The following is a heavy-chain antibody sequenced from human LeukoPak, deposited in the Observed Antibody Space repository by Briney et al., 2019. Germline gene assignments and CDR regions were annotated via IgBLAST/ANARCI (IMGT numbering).Heavy chain of an antibody. D-gene: IGHD3-10*01. V-gene: IGHV4-38-2*02. CDR1: GYSISTGYY. CDR2: IYHSGAT. J-gene: IGHJ4*02. CDR3: ARIRGYGSVYYFEY. Sequence: SETLSLTCSVSGYSISTGYYWAWIRQPPGKGLEWIGSIYHSGATYYNTSLKSRVAISVDTSMNEISLRLTSMTAADTAVYYCARIRGYGSVYYFEYWGREPWSPA.